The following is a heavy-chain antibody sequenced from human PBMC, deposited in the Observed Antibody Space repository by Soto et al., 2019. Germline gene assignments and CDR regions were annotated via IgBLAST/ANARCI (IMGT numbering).Heavy chain of an antibody. CDR3: AFGPSPRRGVRGVMTFDY. Sequence: GGSPRLSCAASGFTFSSYWMSWVRQAPGKGLEWVANIKQDGSEKYYVDSVKGRFTISRDNAKNSLYLQMNSLRAEDTAVYYCAFGPSPRRGVRGVMTFDYWGQGTLVTVSS. J-gene: IGHJ4*02. CDR1: GFTFSSYW. CDR2: IKQDGSEK. V-gene: IGHV3-7*03. D-gene: IGHD3-10*01.